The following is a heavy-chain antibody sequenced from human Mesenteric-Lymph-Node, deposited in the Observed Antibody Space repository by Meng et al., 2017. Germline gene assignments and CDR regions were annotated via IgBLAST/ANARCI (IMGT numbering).Heavy chain of an antibody. CDR2: ISGSGGST. D-gene: IGHD3-10*01. J-gene: IGHJ5*02. CDR1: GFTFSSYA. Sequence: GESLKISCAASGFTFSSYAMSWVRQAPGKGLEWVSGISGSGGSTYYADSADSVKGRFTIFRDNSKNTLYLQMNNLRAEDTAVYYCAKVWEFREVWTWGQGTLVTVSS. CDR3: AKVWEFREVWT. V-gene: IGHV3-23*01.